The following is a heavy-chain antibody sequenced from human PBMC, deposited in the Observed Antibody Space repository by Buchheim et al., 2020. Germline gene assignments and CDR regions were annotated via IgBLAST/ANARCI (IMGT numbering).Heavy chain of an antibody. D-gene: IGHD3-9*01. J-gene: IGHJ4*02. CDR1: GFTFSSYA. CDR3: AKVQTYYDILTGYSYFDY. V-gene: IGHV3-23*04. Sequence: EVHLVESGGDLVQPGGSLRLSCAASGFTFSSYAMSWVRQAPGKGLEWVSAISGSGGSTYYADSVKGRFTISRDNSKNTLYLQMNSLRAEDTAVYYCAKVQTYYDILTGYSYFDYWGQGTL. CDR2: ISGSGGST.